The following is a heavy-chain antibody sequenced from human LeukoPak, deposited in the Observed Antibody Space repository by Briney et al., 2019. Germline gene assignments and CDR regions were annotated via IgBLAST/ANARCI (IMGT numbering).Heavy chain of an antibody. CDR1: EPTFRNAF. Sequence: GGSLRLSCAASEPTFRNAFINWVRQAPGKGLEWVGRIESKVDGGTTDYPAPLKGRFTISRDDSENTLYLQMNSVKTEDTGLYYCTTSPGITVLGVDTDYWGQGALVIVSS. V-gene: IGHV3-15*04. D-gene: IGHD3-3*01. CDR3: TTSPGITVLGVDTDY. CDR2: IESKVDGGTT. J-gene: IGHJ4*02.